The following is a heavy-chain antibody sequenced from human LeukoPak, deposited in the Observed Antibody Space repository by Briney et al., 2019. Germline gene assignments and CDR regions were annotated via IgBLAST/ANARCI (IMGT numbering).Heavy chain of an antibody. D-gene: IGHD6-13*01. Sequence: ASVKVSCKASGYTFTSYGISWVRQAPGQGLEWMGWISAHNGNTNYAQKLQGRVTMTTDTSTSTAYMELRSLRSDDAAVYYCARDPGIAAAGTSDYWGQGTLVTVSS. V-gene: IGHV1-18*01. CDR1: GYTFTSYG. CDR2: ISAHNGNT. CDR3: ARDPGIAAAGTSDY. J-gene: IGHJ4*02.